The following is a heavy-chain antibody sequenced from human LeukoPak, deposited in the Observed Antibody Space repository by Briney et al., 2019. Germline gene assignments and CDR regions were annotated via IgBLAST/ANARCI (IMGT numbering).Heavy chain of an antibody. CDR2: INTHNGAT. CDR1: GNTFAGYY. J-gene: IGHJ4*02. V-gene: IGHV1-2*02. D-gene: IGHD1-26*01. Sequence: ASVKVSCKASGNTFAGYYVHWVRQAPGQGLEWMGWINTHNGATNYAQHFQGRVTMTTDTAVTTAYMDLDGLISDDAAVYFCARGPIGGLRKGFDIWGQGTLVTVSS. CDR3: ARGPIGGLRKGFDI.